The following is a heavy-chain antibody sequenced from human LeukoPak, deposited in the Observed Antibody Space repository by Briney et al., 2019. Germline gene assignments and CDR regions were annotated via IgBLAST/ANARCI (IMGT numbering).Heavy chain of an antibody. J-gene: IGHJ4*02. V-gene: IGHV3-33*01. D-gene: IGHD3-10*01. CDR2: MWCDGSKQ. CDR3: VRDYNFYFDY. CDR1: GFTFTSYG. Sequence: GRSLRLSCAASGFTFTSYGMHWVRQAPGKGLEWVAVMWCDGSKQYYADSVKGRFTISRDTSKNTLYLEMNSLRAEDTAMYYCVRDYNFYFDYWGQGTLVTVSS.